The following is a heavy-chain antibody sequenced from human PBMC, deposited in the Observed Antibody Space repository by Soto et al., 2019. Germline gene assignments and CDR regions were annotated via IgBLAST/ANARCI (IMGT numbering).Heavy chain of an antibody. Sequence: QVQLQQWGAGLLKPSETLSLTCAVYGGSFSGYYWSWIRQPPGKGLEWIGEINHSGSTNYNPSLKSRVTLSVDTSKNQFSLKLSSVTAADTAVYYCARGPPYYDFWSGYYTDWFDPWGQGTLVTVSS. CDR3: ARGPPYYDFWSGYYTDWFDP. V-gene: IGHV4-34*01. CDR2: INHSGST. CDR1: GGSFSGYY. J-gene: IGHJ5*02. D-gene: IGHD3-3*01.